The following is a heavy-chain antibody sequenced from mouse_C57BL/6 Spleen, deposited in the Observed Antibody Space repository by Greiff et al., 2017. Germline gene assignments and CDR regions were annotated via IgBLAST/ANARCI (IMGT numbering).Heavy chain of an antibody. V-gene: IGHV5-17*01. Sequence: EVKLVESGGGLVKPGGSLKLSCAASGFTFSDYGMHWVRQAPEKGLEWVAYISSGSSTIYYADTVKGRFTISRDNAKNTLFLQMTSLRSEDTAMYYCARVYYYGTGYWYFDVWGTGTTVTVSS. CDR2: ISSGSSTI. CDR3: ARVYYYGTGYWYFDV. D-gene: IGHD1-1*01. J-gene: IGHJ1*03. CDR1: GFTFSDYG.